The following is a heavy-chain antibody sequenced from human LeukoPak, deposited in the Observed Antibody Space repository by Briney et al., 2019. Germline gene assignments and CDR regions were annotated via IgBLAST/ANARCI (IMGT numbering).Heavy chain of an antibody. Sequence: GGSLRLSCAASGFTFSNYVIHWVRQAPGKGLEWLAVISYDGTNKYYEDFVKGRFTISRDHSQSTVDLQMNTLGGADTAVYYCVRSPTYYNMDVWGKGTTVTVSS. CDR2: ISYDGTNK. J-gene: IGHJ6*03. V-gene: IGHV3-30*03. CDR1: GFTFSNYV. CDR3: VRSPTYYNMDV.